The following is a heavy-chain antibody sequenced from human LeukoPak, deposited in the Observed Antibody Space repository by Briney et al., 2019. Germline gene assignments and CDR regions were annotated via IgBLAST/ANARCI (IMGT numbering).Heavy chain of an antibody. CDR3: ARAQVTIFGVVSYYFDY. J-gene: IGHJ4*02. V-gene: IGHV4-59*01. CDR1: GGSISSYY. D-gene: IGHD3-3*01. CDR2: IYYSGST. Sequence: SETLSLTCTVSGGSISSYYWSWIRQPPGKGLEWIGYIYYSGSTNYNPSLKSRVTISVDTSKNQFSLKLSSVTAADTAVYYCARAQVTIFGVVSYYFDYWGQGTLVTVSS.